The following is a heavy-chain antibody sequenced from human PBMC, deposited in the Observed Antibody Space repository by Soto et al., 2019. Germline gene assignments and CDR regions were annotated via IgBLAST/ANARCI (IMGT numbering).Heavy chain of an antibody. CDR1: GFTFSSYS. Sequence: GGSLRLSCAASGFTFSSYSMNWVRQAPGKGLEWVSSISSSSSYIYYADSVKGRFTISRDNAKNSLYLQMNSLRAEDTAVYYCARDLLRYFDWLLDYYYYGMDVWGQGTTVTVSS. D-gene: IGHD3-9*01. J-gene: IGHJ6*02. CDR2: ISSSSSYI. V-gene: IGHV3-21*01. CDR3: ARDLLRYFDWLLDYYYYGMDV.